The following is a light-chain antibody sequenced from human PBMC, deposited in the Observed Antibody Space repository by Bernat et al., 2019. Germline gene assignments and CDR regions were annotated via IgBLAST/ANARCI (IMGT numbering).Light chain of an antibody. CDR3: QQYSSYWT. V-gene: IGKV1-5*03. J-gene: IGKJ1*01. Sequence: DIRMTQSPSTLSASVGDRVTITCRASQNIDTWLAWYQQKPGKAPQLLIHKASTLQNGVPSRFSGSGSGTEFTLTISSLQPDDFATYHCQQYSSYWTFGQGTKVEIK. CDR1: QNIDTW. CDR2: KAS.